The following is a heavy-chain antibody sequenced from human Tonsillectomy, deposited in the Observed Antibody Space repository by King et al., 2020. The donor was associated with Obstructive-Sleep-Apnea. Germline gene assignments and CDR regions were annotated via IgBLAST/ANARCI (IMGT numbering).Heavy chain of an antibody. CDR2: IYSSGTT. V-gene: IGHV3-53*04. D-gene: IGHD3-16*01. CDR3: ARDRYDYGLDNSTLHYYGMDV. Sequence: VQLVESGGGLVQPGGSLRHSCAASGFSVTSSYINWVRQAPGKGLEWVSVIYSSGTTHYADSLKGRFTISRHNSNNTVYLQMNSLRAEDTAVYYCARDRYDYGLDNSTLHYYGMDVWGQGTTVIVS. J-gene: IGHJ6*02. CDR1: GFSVTSSY.